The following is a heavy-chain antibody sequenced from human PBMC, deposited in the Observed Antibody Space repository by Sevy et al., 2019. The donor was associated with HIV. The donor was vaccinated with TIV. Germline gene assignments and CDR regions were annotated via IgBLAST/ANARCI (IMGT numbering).Heavy chain of an antibody. CDR2: ISYDGSNK. Sequence: GGSLRLSCAASGFTFSSYGMHWVRQAPGMGLEWVAVISYDGSNKYYADSVKGRFTISRDNSKNTLYLQMNSLRAEDTAVYYCAKDLNDDFWSGYYTYYYYGMDVWGQGTTVTVSS. CDR1: GFTFSSYG. J-gene: IGHJ6*02. V-gene: IGHV3-30*18. CDR3: AKDLNDDFWSGYYTYYYYGMDV. D-gene: IGHD3-3*01.